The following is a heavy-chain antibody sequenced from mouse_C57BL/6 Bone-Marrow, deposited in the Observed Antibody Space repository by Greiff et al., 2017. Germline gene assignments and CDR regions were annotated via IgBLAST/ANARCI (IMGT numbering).Heavy chain of an antibody. CDR3: ARGVWEAWFAY. CDR2: ISYDGSN. D-gene: IGHD4-1*01. CDR1: GYSITSGYY. J-gene: IGHJ3*01. Sequence: EVQLQQSGPGLVKPSQSLSLTCSVTGYSITSGYYWNWIRQFPGNKLEWMGYISYDGSNNYNPSLKNRISITRDTSKNQFFLKLNSVTTEDTATYYCARGVWEAWFAYWSQGTLVTVSA. V-gene: IGHV3-6*01.